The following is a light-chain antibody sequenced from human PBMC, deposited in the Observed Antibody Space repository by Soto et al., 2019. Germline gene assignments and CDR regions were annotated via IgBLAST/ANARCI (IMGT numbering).Light chain of an antibody. CDR1: SPNIGSNF. CDR2: RND. V-gene: IGLV1-47*01. J-gene: IGLJ2*01. CDR3: ASWDDSLRNVV. Sequence: SLLTQPPSTSGAPGQRVAISCSGSSPNIGSNFVYWYQHLPGRAPRLLILRNDQRPSGVPDRFSGSKSGTSASLAISGLRSEDEADYYCASWDDSLRNVVFGGGTKVTVL.